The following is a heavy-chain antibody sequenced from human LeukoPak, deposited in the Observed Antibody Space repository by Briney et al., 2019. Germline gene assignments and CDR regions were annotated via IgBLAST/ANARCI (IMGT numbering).Heavy chain of an antibody. CDR1: GGSISSYY. CDR3: ARAPEVYYFDY. V-gene: IGHV4-59*01. J-gene: IGHJ4*02. Sequence: PSETLSLTCTVSGGSISSYYWSWIRQPPGKGLEWIGYIYYSGSTNYNPSLKSRVTISVDTSKNQFSLKLSSVTAADTAVYYCARAPEVYYFDYWGQGTLVTVSS. D-gene: IGHD2-8*01. CDR2: IYYSGST.